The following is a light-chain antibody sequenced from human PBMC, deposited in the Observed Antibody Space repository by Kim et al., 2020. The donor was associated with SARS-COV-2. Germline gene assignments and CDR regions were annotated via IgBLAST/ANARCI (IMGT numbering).Light chain of an antibody. Sequence: AAVGDRVTITCRASQSINGCLAWYQQKPGKAPKLLIYEASTLANGVPSRFSGSGSGTKFTLTITSLQPDDFATYYCQQYEGYSRTFGQGTKVDIK. J-gene: IGKJ1*01. V-gene: IGKV1-5*03. CDR3: QQYEGYSRT. CDR1: QSINGC. CDR2: EAS.